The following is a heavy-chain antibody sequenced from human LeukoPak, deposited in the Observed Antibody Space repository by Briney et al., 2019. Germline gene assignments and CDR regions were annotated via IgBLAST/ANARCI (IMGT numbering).Heavy chain of an antibody. J-gene: IGHJ2*01. V-gene: IGHV4-39*07. D-gene: IGHD1-26*01. CDR3: ARQGVGATPYWYFDL. CDR1: GGSISSSSYY. Sequence: SETLSLTCTVSGGSISSSSYYWGWIRQPPGKGLEWIGSIYYSGSTYYNPSLKSRVTISVDTSKNQFSLKLSSVTAADTAVYYCARQGVGATPYWYFDLWGRGTLVTVSS. CDR2: IYYSGST.